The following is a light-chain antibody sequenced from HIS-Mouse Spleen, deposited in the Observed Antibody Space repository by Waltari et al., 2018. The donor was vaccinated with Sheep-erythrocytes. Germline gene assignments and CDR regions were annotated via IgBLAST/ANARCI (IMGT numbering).Light chain of an antibody. Sequence: QSALTQPASVSGSPGQSITIPCTGTSSDVGIYTLVSWYQQHPGKAPKLMIYEGSKRPSGVSNRFSGSKSGNTASLTISGLQAEDEADYYCCSYAGSSTLVFGGGTKLTVL. CDR3: CSYAGSSTLV. CDR2: EGS. CDR1: SSDVGIYTL. J-gene: IGLJ2*01. V-gene: IGLV2-23*01.